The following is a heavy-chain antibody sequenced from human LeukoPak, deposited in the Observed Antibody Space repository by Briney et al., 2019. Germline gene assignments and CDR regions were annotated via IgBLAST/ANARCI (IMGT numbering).Heavy chain of an antibody. CDR2: ISYDGSNK. D-gene: IGHD3-22*01. Sequence: HPGGSLRLSCAASGFTFSNYGMHWVRQAPGKGLEWVAVISYDGSNKYYADSVKGRFTISRDNSKNTLYLQMNSLRAEDTAVYYCAKVPYYYDSSGPADYWGQGTLVTVSS. CDR1: GFTFSNYG. J-gene: IGHJ4*02. CDR3: AKVPYYYDSSGPADY. V-gene: IGHV3-30*18.